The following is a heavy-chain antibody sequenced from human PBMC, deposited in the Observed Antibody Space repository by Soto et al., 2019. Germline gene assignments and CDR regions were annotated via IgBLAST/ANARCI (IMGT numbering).Heavy chain of an antibody. J-gene: IGHJ6*02. CDR1: GGSISDGGYF. CDR3: ARLHGTGSYYHYYYGIDV. CDR2: THYSRSA. D-gene: IGHD3-10*01. V-gene: IGHV4-31*03. Sequence: QVQLQVSGPGLVKPSQTLSLTCTVSGGSISDGGYFWSWIRQRPGTGLEWIGYTHYSRSAYYNPSLKSRVTISLDTSKRQFSLRQSSVTAADTAVYYCARLHGTGSYYHYYYGIDVWGQGTTVTVSS.